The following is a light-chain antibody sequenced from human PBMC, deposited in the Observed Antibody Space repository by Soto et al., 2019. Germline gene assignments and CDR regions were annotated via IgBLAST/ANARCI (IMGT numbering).Light chain of an antibody. J-gene: IGKJ4*01. Sequence: EIVMTQSPATLSVSPGETATLSCRASQSVSYNLAWYQQKPGQGPRLLIYGAFTRATGIPARFSGSGSGTDFTLTISSLQSEDFAVYCCQQYKNWPPLTFGGGPKVEIK. CDR2: GAF. V-gene: IGKV3-15*01. CDR1: QSVSYN. CDR3: QQYKNWPPLT.